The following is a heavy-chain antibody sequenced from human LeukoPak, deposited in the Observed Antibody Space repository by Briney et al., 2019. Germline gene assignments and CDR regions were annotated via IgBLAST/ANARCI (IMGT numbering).Heavy chain of an antibody. Sequence: GGSLRLSCAASGFTFSSYGMHWVRQAPGKGLEWVAVISYDGSNKYYADSVKGRFTISRDNSKNTLYLQMNSLRAEDTAVYYCAKGYGSSGWSVFNYWGQGTLVTVSS. CDR1: GFTFSSYG. CDR2: ISYDGSNK. D-gene: IGHD6-19*01. V-gene: IGHV3-30*18. J-gene: IGHJ4*02. CDR3: AKGYGSSGWSVFNY.